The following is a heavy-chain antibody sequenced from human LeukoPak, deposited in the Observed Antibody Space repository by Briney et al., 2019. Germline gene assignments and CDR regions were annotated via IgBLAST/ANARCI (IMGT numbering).Heavy chain of an antibody. V-gene: IGHV3-7*01. CDR2: IKQDGSEK. CDR1: GFTFSSYW. J-gene: IGHJ5*02. CDR3: ARRFSRITMIRGESWFDP. Sequence: GGSLRLSCAASGFTFSSYWMNWVRQAPGKGLEWVANIKQDGSEKYYVDSVKGRFTISRDNAKNSLYLQMNSLRVEDTAVYYCARRFSRITMIRGESWFDPWGQGTLVTVSS. D-gene: IGHD3-10*01.